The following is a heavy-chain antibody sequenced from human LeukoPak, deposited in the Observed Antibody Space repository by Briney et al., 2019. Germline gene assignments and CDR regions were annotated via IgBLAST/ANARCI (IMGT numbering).Heavy chain of an antibody. CDR2: IGPTGTDT. CDR3: ATESIGRHYDY. J-gene: IGHJ4*02. Sequence: GGSLRLSCAASGFSFSSYGFNWVRQAPGKGLEWVSSIGPTGTDTYHADSVKGRFTISRDNAKISLYLQMDSLRAEDTAVYYCATESIGRHYDYWGQGTLLTVSS. CDR1: GFSFSSYG. D-gene: IGHD3-3*02. V-gene: IGHV3-21*01.